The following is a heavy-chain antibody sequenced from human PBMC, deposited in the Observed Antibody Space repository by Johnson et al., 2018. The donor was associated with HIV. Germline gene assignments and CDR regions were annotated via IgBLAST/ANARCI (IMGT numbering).Heavy chain of an antibody. J-gene: IGHJ3*02. CDR3: ARDPDPFREYHGDAFDI. CDR1: EFTFSSSW. D-gene: IGHD3-10*01. V-gene: IGHV3-30*19. Sequence: VESGGGVVQPGGSLRLSCAASEFTFSSSWMVWVRQAPGKGLEWVANIKEDGTTYHASSVKGRFTISRDDSKNTLYLQMNSLRGEDTAVYYCARDPDPFREYHGDAFDIWGQGTVVTVSS. CDR2: IKEDGTT.